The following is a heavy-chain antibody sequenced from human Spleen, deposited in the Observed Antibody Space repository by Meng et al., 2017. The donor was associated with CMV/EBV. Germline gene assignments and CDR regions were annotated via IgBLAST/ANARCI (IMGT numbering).Heavy chain of an antibody. J-gene: IGHJ3*02. Sequence: SETLSLTCAVSGDSISGDYWSWIRQPPGKGLEWLGYISHSGSTNYNPSLRSRVTISLDTSKNQFSLKLTSVTAADTAMYYCARTKYYDFWSGYYPLLDASDIWGQGTMVTVSS. V-gene: IGHV4-59*01. CDR3: ARTKYYDFWSGYYPLLDASDI. CDR2: ISHSGST. CDR1: GDSISGDY. D-gene: IGHD3-3*01.